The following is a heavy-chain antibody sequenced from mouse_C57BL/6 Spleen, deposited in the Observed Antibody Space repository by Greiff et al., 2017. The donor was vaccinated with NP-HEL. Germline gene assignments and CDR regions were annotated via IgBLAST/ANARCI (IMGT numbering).Heavy chain of an antibody. J-gene: IGHJ2*01. D-gene: IGHD2-3*01. CDR3: APGDDGYYPEGWFDY. CDR1: GYTFTSYW. CDR2: IHPNSGST. Sequence: VQLQQPGAELVKPGASVKLSCKASGYTFTSYWMHWVKQRPGQGLEWIGMIHPNSGSTNYNEKFKSKATLTVDKSSSTAYMQLSSLTSEDSAVYDCAPGDDGYYPEGWFDYWGQGTTLTVSS. V-gene: IGHV1-64*01.